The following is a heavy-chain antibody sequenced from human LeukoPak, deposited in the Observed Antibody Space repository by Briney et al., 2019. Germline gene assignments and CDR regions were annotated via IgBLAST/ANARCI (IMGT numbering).Heavy chain of an antibody. Sequence: SETLSLTCAVYGGSFSGYYWSWIRQPPGKGLEWIGEINHSGSTNYNPSLKSRVTISVDTSKNRFSLKLSSVTAADTAVYYCARRLGYCSSTSCPPDDYWGQGTLVTVSS. V-gene: IGHV4-34*01. D-gene: IGHD2-2*01. J-gene: IGHJ4*02. CDR2: INHSGST. CDR1: GGSFSGYY. CDR3: ARRLGYCSSTSCPPDDY.